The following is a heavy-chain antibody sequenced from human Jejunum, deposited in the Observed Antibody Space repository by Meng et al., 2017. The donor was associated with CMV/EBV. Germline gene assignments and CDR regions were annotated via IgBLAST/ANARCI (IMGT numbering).Heavy chain of an antibody. V-gene: IGHV4-39*07. CDR1: GSSPSSVSF. CDR3: ARDLGGGGSYFDY. CDR2: IYYSGPT. Sequence: GSSPSSVSFWGWIPQPPGKGLGWIGIIYYSGPTSHYYTPSLKSRVTISVDTSKNQFSLKLSSVTAADTALYYCARDLGGGGSYFDYWGQGTLVTVSS. J-gene: IGHJ4*02. D-gene: IGHD1-26*01.